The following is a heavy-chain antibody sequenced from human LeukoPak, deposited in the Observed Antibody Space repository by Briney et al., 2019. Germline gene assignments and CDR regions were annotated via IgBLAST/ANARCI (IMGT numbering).Heavy chain of an antibody. CDR3: ASPGHSGWYAGDFYDVY. D-gene: IGHD6-19*01. CDR1: GYIFTTHW. J-gene: IGHJ4*02. CDR2: IYPGDSDI. Sequence: GESLKISCKGSGYIFTTHWIGWGRQMPGRGLEWMGIIYPGDSDIRYSPSFEGQVTFSADKSISPAYLQWSSLKALDTAMKCCASPGHSGWYAGDFYDVYWGQGDLVTASS. V-gene: IGHV5-51*01.